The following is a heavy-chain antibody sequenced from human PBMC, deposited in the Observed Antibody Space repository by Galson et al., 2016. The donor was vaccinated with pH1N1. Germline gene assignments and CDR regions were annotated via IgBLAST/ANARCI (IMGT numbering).Heavy chain of an antibody. V-gene: IGHV1-2*02. J-gene: IGHJ4*02. CDR3: ARDRDWSYDY. D-gene: IGHD1-7*01. CDR2: INPNSGGT. CDR1: GYTFTGCY. Sequence: SVKVSCKASGYTFTGCYIHWVRQAPGQGLELMGWINPNSGGTNYAQRFQDRVTMTRDTSITTAYMEVSRLTSDDTAVYYCARDRDWSYDYWGQGTLITVSS.